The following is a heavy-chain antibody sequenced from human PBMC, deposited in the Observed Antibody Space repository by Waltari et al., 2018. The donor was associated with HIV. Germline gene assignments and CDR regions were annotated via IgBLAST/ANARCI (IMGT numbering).Heavy chain of an antibody. J-gene: IGHJ5*02. CDR1: GFTSSASA. Sequence: QLVESGGGVVHPGGSLKISCAASGFTSSASAIHWVRQAPGKGLGWGGRVRKRFDNYAATYSASAGVRLIISRDDSNYKAFLQMTSLTADDTALYYFTSREGLRLGDSSLFGSWGQGTLVTVSS. CDR2: VRKRFDNYAA. D-gene: IGHD3-16*02. CDR3: TSREGLRLGDSSLFGS. V-gene: IGHV3-73*01.